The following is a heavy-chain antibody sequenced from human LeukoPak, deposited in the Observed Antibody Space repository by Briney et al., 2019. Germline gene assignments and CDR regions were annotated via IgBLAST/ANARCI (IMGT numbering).Heavy chain of an antibody. V-gene: IGHV3-43D*03. CDR1: GFTFDDYA. Sequence: GGSLRLSCAASGFTFDDYAMHWVRQAPGKGLECVSLISWDGDSTYYSDSVKGRFTISRDNAKNSLYLQMNSLRAEDTAVYYCARDKVVGATNFDYWGQGTLVTVSS. CDR2: ISWDGDST. CDR3: ARDKVVGATNFDY. J-gene: IGHJ4*02. D-gene: IGHD1-26*01.